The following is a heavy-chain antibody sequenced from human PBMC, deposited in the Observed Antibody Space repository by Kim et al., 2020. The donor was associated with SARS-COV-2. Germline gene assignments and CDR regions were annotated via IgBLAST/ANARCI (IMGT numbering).Heavy chain of an antibody. Sequence: GGSLRLSCTVSGFTFPLGSHSMSWVRQAPGKGLEWISDISGTDSSTYYADSVKGRFTIFRDLSKSTLFLQMISLRTEDSAIYYCAMHGGFSNHWGQGTLVAVSS. CDR3: AMHGGFSNH. CDR1: GFTFPLGSHS. J-gene: IGHJ4*01. D-gene: IGHD3-9*01. CDR2: ISGTDSST. V-gene: IGHV3-23*01.